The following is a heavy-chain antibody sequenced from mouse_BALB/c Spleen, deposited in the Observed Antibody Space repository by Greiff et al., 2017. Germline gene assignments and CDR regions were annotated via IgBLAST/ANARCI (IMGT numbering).Heavy chain of an antibody. D-gene: IGHD2-1*01. J-gene: IGHJ4*01. V-gene: IGHV14-3*02. Sequence: VQLQQSGAELVKPGASVKLSCTASGFNIKDTYMHWVKQRPEQGLEWIGRIDPANGNTKYDPKFQGKATITADTSSNTAYLQLSSLTSEDTAVYYCARYGNYERWAMDYWGQGTSVTVSS. CDR2: IDPANGNT. CDR1: GFNIKDTY. CDR3: ARYGNYERWAMDY.